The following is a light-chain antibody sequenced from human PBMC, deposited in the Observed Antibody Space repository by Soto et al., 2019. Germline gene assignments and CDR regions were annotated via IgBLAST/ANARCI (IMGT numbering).Light chain of an antibody. CDR1: QSVSSY. V-gene: IGKV3-11*01. J-gene: IGKJ5*01. CDR3: QQRSNWPPRIT. CDR2: DAS. Sequence: EIVLTQSPATLSLSPVESATLSCRASQSVSSYLAWYQQKPGQAPRLLIYDASNRATGIPARFSGSGSGTDFTLTISSLEPEDFAVYYCQQRSNWPPRITFGQGTRLEI.